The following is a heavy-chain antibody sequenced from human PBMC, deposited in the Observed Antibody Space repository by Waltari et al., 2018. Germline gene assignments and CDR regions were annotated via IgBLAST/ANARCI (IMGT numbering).Heavy chain of an antibody. J-gene: IGHJ3*02. D-gene: IGHD3-22*01. Sequence: QVQLVQSGAEVKKPGSSVKVSCKASGGTFSSYAISWVRQAPGQGLEWMGGSIPHLGPATYAQNFQGRVTITSDESTSTAYMELSSLRSEDTAVYYCARERSYAYKYYDRSGVAFDIWGQGTMVTVSS. CDR2: SIPHLGPA. V-gene: IGHV1-69*01. CDR1: GGTFSSYA. CDR3: ARERSYAYKYYDRSGVAFDI.